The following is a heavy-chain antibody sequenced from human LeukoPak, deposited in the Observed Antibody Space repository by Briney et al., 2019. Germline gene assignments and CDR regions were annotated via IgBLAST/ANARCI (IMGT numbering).Heavy chain of an antibody. CDR1: GGTFSSYG. Sequence: ASVKVSCKASGGTFSSYGVAWVRQAPGQGLEWMGGIIPMFDSANYAQSLQGRVTLTADKSTGTAYMELRSLRSEDTGVYYCARDFYTAAAVEPDNWFDPWGQGTLVTVSS. J-gene: IGHJ5*02. CDR3: ARDFYTAAAVEPDNWFDP. V-gene: IGHV1-69*06. CDR2: IIPMFDSA. D-gene: IGHD6-13*01.